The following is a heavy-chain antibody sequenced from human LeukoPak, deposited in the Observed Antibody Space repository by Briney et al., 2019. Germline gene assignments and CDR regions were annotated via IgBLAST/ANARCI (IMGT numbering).Heavy chain of an antibody. CDR2: INPSGGST. CDR1: GYTFTSYY. D-gene: IGHD2-2*01. Sequence: ASVKVSCKASGYTFTSYYMHWVRQAPGQGLVWMGIINPSGGSTSYAQKFQGRVTMTRDTSTSTVYMELSSLRSEDTAVYYCARDRVVVVPAAKRYYMDVWGKGTKVTVSS. V-gene: IGHV1-46*03. CDR3: ARDRVVVVPAAKRYYMDV. J-gene: IGHJ6*03.